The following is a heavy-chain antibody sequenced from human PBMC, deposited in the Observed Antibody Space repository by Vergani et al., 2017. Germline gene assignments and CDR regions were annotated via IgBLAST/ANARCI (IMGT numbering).Heavy chain of an antibody. CDR3: ASLPFWSGKYYFDY. Sequence: QVQLQESGPGLVKPSETLSLTCTVSGGSVSSGSYYWSWIRQPPGKGLVWIGYTYYSGSTNYHPSLKSRVTISVDTSKNQFSLKLSSVTAADTAVYYCASLPFWSGKYYFDYWGQGTLVTVSS. CDR2: TYYSGST. J-gene: IGHJ4*02. CDR1: GGSVSSGSYY. V-gene: IGHV4-61*01. D-gene: IGHD3-3*01.